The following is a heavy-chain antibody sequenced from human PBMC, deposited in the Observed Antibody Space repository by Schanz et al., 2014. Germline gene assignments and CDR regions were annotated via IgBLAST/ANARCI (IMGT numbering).Heavy chain of an antibody. Sequence: DVQLVDSGGGLVQPGGSLRLSCAASGFTFSTYAMHWVRQAPGKGLEWVGRIKSKTDGGTTDYAAPVKGRFTISRDDSKNTLFLQMNSLKTEDPAVYYCTTYCDGGCAIDNWGQGALVTVSS. CDR1: GFTFSTYA. CDR3: TTYCDGGCAIDN. V-gene: IGHV3-15*01. J-gene: IGHJ4*02. D-gene: IGHD6-19*01. CDR2: IKSKTDGGTT.